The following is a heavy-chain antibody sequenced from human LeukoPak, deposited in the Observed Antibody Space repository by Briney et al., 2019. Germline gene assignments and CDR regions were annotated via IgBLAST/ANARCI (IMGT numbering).Heavy chain of an antibody. CDR3: VGSDAFHI. CDR2: ISYDGSNK. D-gene: IGHD3-10*01. V-gene: IGHV3-30*03. J-gene: IGHJ3*02. Sequence: GGSLRLSCAASGFTFSSYGMHWVRQAPGKGLEWVAVISYDGSNKYYADSVKGRFTISRDNSKNTLYLQMNSLRAEDTAVYYCVGSDAFHIWGQGTMVTVSS. CDR1: GFTFSSYG.